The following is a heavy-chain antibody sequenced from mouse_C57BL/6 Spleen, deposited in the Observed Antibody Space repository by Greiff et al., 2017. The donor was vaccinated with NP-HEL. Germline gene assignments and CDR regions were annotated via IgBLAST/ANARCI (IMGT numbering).Heavy chain of an antibody. D-gene: IGHD1-1*01. V-gene: IGHV5-2*01. CDR1: EYEFPSHD. CDR3: ARRGTTVVASYWYFDV. CDR2: INSDGGST. Sequence: EVQRVESGGGLVQPGESLKLSCESNEYEFPSHDMSWVRKTPEKRLELVAAINSDGGSTYYPDTMERRFIISRDNTKKTLYLQMSSLRSEDTALYYCARRGTTVVASYWYFDVWGTGTTVTVSS. J-gene: IGHJ1*03.